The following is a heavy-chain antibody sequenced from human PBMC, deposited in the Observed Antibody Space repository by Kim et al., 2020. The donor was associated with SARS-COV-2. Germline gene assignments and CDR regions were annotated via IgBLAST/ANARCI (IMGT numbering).Heavy chain of an antibody. CDR3: VRDYGDSPLDY. CDR2: IRSKTYGETT. J-gene: IGHJ4*02. Sequence: GGSLRLSCTASGFAFVDYAMSWFRQAPGKGLEWIGFIRSKTYGETTEYGTSMEGRFTISRDDSQNIVYLQMNSPTTEDTGIYYCVRDYGDSPLDYWGQGTLVTVSS. V-gene: IGHV3-49*03. CDR1: GFAFVDYA. D-gene: IGHD2-21*01.